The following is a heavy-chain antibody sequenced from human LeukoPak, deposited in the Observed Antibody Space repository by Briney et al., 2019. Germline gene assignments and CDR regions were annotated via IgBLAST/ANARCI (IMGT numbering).Heavy chain of an antibody. CDR1: GASMNGYY. CDR3: ARRLNVGGSWAYFDF. J-gene: IGHJ4*02. V-gene: IGHV4-4*09. CDR2: ISSSGSA. Sequence: SETLSLTCSASGASMNGYYWGWIRQPPEKALEWIGYISSSGSANYNSSLRSRLTISIHTSINQFSLKLDFVTVADSAVYYCARRLNVGGSWAYFDFWGQGAPVTV. D-gene: IGHD2-15*01.